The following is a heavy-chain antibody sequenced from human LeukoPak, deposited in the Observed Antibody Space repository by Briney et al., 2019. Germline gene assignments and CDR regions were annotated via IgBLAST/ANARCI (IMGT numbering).Heavy chain of an antibody. Sequence: SETLSLTCTVSGGSISSSSYYWGWIRQPPGKGLEWIGNIYYGGSTYYNPSLKSRVTISVDTSKNQFSLKLSSVTAADTAVYYCARVTADAFDIWGQGTMVTVSS. CDR2: IYYGGST. CDR3: ARVTADAFDI. D-gene: IGHD2-21*02. J-gene: IGHJ3*02. V-gene: IGHV4-39*01. CDR1: GGSISSSSYY.